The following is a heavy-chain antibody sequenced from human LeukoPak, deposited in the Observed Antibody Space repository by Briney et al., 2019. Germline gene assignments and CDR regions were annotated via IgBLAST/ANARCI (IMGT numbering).Heavy chain of an antibody. V-gene: IGHV3-21*01. D-gene: IGHD6-19*01. J-gene: IGHJ4*02. CDR1: GLTFKNYD. CDR3: AIRSRYTFIDVAGVIDS. CDR2: ISSAGSYK. Sequence: GGSLRLSCTASGLTFKNYDLHWVRQAPGKGLEWVSSISSAGSYKYYADSVKGRFTISRDNAKNSLYLQMDSLSGEDTAVYYCAIRSRYTFIDVAGVIDSWGQGTLVTVSS.